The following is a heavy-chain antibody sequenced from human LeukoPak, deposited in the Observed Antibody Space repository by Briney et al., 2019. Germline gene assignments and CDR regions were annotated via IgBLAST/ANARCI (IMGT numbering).Heavy chain of an antibody. V-gene: IGHV3-33*08. CDR2: IWYDGSNK. Sequence: GGSLRLSCAASGFTVSSNYMSWVRQAPGKGLEWVAVIWYDGSNKYYADSVKGRFTISRDNSKNTLYLQMNNLRAEDTAVYYCARGHYDFWSGYPYYFDYWGQGTLVTVSS. CDR1: GFTVSSNY. J-gene: IGHJ4*02. CDR3: ARGHYDFWSGYPYYFDY. D-gene: IGHD3-3*01.